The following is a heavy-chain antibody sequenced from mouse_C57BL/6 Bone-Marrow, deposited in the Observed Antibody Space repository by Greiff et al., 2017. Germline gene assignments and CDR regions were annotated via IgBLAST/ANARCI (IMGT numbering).Heavy chain of an antibody. J-gene: IGHJ2*01. CDR2: IYPYNDDT. V-gene: IGHV1-47*01. CDR1: GYTFTTYP. D-gene: IGHD2-1*01. Sequence: QVQLQQPGAELVMPGSSVKLSCTASGYTFTTYPIEWLKQNPGQCLAWIGNIYPYNDDTKYNEKFKGKATLTVEKSSSTVYLELSRLTSDDSAVYYCARGGNYGGYYFDYWGQGTTLTVSS. CDR3: ARGGNYGGYYFDY.